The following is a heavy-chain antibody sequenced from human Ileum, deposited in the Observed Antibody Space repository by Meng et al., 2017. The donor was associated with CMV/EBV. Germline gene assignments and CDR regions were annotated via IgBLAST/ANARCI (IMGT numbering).Heavy chain of an antibody. J-gene: IGHJ4*02. Sequence: GESLKISCAASGFTFSSHAMSWVRRAPGKGLEWVSGFSRAAENSYYADSVRGRFTISRDISKSTLYLQMDNLRAEDTTLYYCAKGSTDGFNGLFDSWGQGVLVTVSS. CDR3: AKGSTDGFNGLFDS. D-gene: IGHD5-24*01. CDR1: GFTFSSHA. CDR2: FSRAAENS. V-gene: IGHV3-23*01.